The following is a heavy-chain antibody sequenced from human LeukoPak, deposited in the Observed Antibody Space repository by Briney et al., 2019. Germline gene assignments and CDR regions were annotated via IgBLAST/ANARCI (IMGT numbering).Heavy chain of an antibody. J-gene: IGHJ4*02. CDR1: GFTFSSYA. V-gene: IGHV3-30*04. CDR3: ARVHR. CDR2: ISYDGSNK. Sequence: GGSLRLSCAASGFTFSSYAMHWVREAPGKGLEWVAVISYDGSNKYYADSVKGRFTISRDNSKNTLYLQMNSLRAEDTAVYYCARVHRWGQGTLVTVSS.